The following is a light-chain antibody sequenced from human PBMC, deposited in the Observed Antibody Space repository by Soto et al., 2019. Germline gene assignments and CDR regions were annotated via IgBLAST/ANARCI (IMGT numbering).Light chain of an antibody. J-gene: IGKJ3*01. Sequence: EMVLTQSPATLSLSPGERATLSCRASQSVSSYLAWYQQKPGQAPRLLIYDASNRATGIPARFSGSGSGTDFTLTISNLEPEDSAIYYCQHRNNRPFSFGPGTKVDNK. CDR1: QSVSSY. V-gene: IGKV3-11*01. CDR2: DAS. CDR3: QHRNNRPFS.